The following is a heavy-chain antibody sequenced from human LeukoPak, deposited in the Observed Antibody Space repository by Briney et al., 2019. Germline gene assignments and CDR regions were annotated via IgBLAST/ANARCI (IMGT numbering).Heavy chain of an antibody. D-gene: IGHD2-8*01. V-gene: IGHV3-23*01. J-gene: IGHJ3*02. CDR3: AKDSYSHNGIYDALDI. CDR2: ISGNGGST. Sequence: GGSLRLSCAASGFTFSSYAMNWVRQAPGKGLEWVSAISGNGGSTYYADSVKGRFTISRDNSKNTLYLQIDSLRAEDTAVYYCAKDSYSHNGIYDALDIWGQGTKVTVSS. CDR1: GFTFSSYA.